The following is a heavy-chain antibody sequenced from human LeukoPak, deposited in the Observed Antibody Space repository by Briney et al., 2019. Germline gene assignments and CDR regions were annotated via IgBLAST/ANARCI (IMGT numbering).Heavy chain of an antibody. D-gene: IGHD4-23*01. CDR1: GGTFSSYT. V-gene: IGHV1-69*02. CDR3: ARYYGGNSSLDY. Sequence: GASVKVSCKASGGTFSSYTISWVRQAPGQGLEWMGRIIPILGIANYAQKFQGRVTITADKSTSTAYMELSSLRYEDTAVYYCARYYGGNSSLDYWGQGTLVTVSS. CDR2: IIPILGIA. J-gene: IGHJ4*02.